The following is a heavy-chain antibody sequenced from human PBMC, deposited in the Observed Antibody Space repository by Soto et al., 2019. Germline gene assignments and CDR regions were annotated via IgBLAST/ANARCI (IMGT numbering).Heavy chain of an antibody. CDR1: GFTFSSYS. CDR2: ISATGGNN. J-gene: IGHJ5*01. Sequence: QVQLVESGGGVVEPGRSLRLSCAASGFTFSSYSMHWVRQAPGKGLEWLTVISATGGNNYYADSVQGRFTISRDNSKNALYLQVNRRRGADMLVYYCARDRIPAVCPYCFDFWGQGNLVIVSS. V-gene: IGHV3-30-3*01. CDR3: ARDRIPAVCPYCFDF. D-gene: IGHD6-13*01.